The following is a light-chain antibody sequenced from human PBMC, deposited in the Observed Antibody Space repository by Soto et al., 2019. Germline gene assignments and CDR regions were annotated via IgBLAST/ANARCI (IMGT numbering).Light chain of an antibody. CDR1: QSVSSSY. CDR3: QQDGSSMYT. V-gene: IGKV3-20*01. Sequence: EIVLTQSPGTLSLSPGERATLSCRASQSVSSSYLAWYQQKPGQAPRLLIYGASSRATGIPDRFSGSGSGTDFNLTISRLEPEDFAVYYCQQDGSSMYTFGQGTKLEIK. J-gene: IGKJ2*01. CDR2: GAS.